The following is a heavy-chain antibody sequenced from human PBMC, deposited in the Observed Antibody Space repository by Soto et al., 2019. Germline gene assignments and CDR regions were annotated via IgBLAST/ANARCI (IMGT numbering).Heavy chain of an antibody. Sequence: EVQLLESGGGLVQPGGSLRLSCAASGFTFSSYAMSWVRQAPGKGLEWVSAISGSGGSTYYADSVKGRFTISRDNSKNTLYLQMNSLRAEDTAVYYCAKDFFPYRDYVGRGFDYWGQGTLVTVSS. V-gene: IGHV3-23*01. D-gene: IGHD4-17*01. J-gene: IGHJ4*02. CDR3: AKDFFPYRDYVGRGFDY. CDR1: GFTFSSYA. CDR2: ISGSGGST.